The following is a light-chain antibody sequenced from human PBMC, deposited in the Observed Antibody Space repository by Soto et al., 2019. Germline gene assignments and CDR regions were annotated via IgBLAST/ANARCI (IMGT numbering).Light chain of an antibody. Sequence: TVFTHSPFTLSLSPGEIATLSFSSTQRLSSSYLAWYQQKPGQAPRLLIFAASSRASGIPDRFSGSGSGTDFTLTIDRLEPEDFAVYYCQQYSTSPLTFGGGTKVDIK. V-gene: IGKV3-20*01. J-gene: IGKJ4*01. CDR1: QRLSSSY. CDR2: AAS. CDR3: QQYSTSPLT.